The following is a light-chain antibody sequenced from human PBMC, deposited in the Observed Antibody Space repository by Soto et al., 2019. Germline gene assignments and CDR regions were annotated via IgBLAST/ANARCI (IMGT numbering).Light chain of an antibody. CDR1: QSISSW. CDR2: DAS. J-gene: IGKJ1*01. V-gene: IGKV1-5*01. CDR3: QQYNSLYLT. Sequence: DIQMTQSPSTLSASIGDRVTITCRASQSISSWLAWYKQKPGKAPKLLIYDASKLESGVPSRFSGSGSGTEFSLAISILHPDDFATYYCQQYNSLYLTFGQGTKVEIK.